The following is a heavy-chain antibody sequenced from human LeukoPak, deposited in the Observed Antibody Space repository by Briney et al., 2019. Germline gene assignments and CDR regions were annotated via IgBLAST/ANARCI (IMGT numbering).Heavy chain of an antibody. Sequence: GGSLRLSCTASGFTFNNFAMSWVRQAPGKGLEWVSGISGSAVSTFYADSVKGRFTISRDNSKTTLYPHMDSLRVEDTAVYYCAKDQTVAVAGPFDNWGQGTLVTVSS. CDR3: AKDQTVAVAGPFDN. CDR1: GFTFNNFA. V-gene: IGHV3-23*01. J-gene: IGHJ4*02. D-gene: IGHD6-19*01. CDR2: ISGSAVST.